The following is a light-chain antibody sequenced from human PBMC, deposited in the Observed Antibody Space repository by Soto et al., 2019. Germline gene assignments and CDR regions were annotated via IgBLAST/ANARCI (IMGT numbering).Light chain of an antibody. V-gene: IGKV3-20*01. CDR3: QQYCSAPRT. CDR2: DAS. J-gene: IGKJ1*01. Sequence: EIVLTQSPGTLSLSPGERAILSCRASQSVSSDSLARYRQKPGQAPRLLVYDASSRATGIPDRFSGSGSGTDFTLTISQLEPEDFAVYYCQQYCSAPRTFGQGTNVEIK. CDR1: QSVSSDS.